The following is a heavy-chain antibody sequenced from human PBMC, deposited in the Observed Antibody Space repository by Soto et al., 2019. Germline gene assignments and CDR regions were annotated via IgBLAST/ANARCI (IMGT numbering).Heavy chain of an antibody. CDR3: AKGYSSGWSEGYLDC. V-gene: IGHV3-23*01. CDR2: FSGTGGI. CDR1: GFTFSSYA. J-gene: IGHJ4*02. D-gene: IGHD6-19*01. Sequence: EVQLLESAGDFVQPGGSLRLSCAASGFTFSSYAMSWVRQAPGKGLEWVSSFSGTGGIYYADSVKGRFTISRDNSKNTLYLQMNSLRAEYTAVYYCAKGYSSGWSEGYLDCWGQGTPVTVSS.